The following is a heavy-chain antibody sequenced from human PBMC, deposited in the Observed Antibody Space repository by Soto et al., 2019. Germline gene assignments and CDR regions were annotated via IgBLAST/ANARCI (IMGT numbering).Heavy chain of an antibody. D-gene: IGHD3-3*01. J-gene: IGHJ5*02. CDR3: ARRQRFSDWFDP. CDR2: IYSSGGT. CDR1: GGAINSYY. V-gene: IGHV4-4*07. Sequence: SETLSLTCTVSGGAINSYYWTWIRQPAGKGLEWIGRIYSSGGTKYNPSLQSRVTMSLDTSKNQFSLRLTSVTAADTAVYYCARRQRFSDWFDPWGQGTLVTVSS.